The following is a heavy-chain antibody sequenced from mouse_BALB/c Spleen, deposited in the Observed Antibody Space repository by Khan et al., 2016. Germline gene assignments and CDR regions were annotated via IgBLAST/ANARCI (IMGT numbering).Heavy chain of an antibody. Sequence: QPQAVGPSPAKPSQTLSLTWSVIVDSITNNYRNWSRKFPGNKLEYMGYISYSGGNYYNPSLKSRISITRDTSKNQYYLQLNSVTTEETATYYRARYVSVAIELGGKGTSVTFSS. CDR1: VDSITNNY. CDR2: ISYSGGN. V-gene: IGHV3S1*01. D-gene: IGHD2-12*01. CDR3: ARYVSVAIEL. J-gene: IGHJ4*01.